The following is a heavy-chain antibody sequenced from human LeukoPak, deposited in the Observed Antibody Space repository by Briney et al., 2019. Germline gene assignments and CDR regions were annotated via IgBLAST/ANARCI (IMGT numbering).Heavy chain of an antibody. CDR1: GYSISRGSY. CDR3: AVGLHSGQFAFDI. J-gene: IGHJ3*02. CDR2: VYHSGSA. Sequence: PSETLSLTCAVSGYSISRGSYWGWILQPPGKGLEWIGSVYHSGSAYYNPSLKSRVTISVDTSKNQFSLKLTSVTAADTAVYYCAVGLHSGQFAFDIWGQGTMVTVSS. D-gene: IGHD5-24*01. V-gene: IGHV4-38-2*01.